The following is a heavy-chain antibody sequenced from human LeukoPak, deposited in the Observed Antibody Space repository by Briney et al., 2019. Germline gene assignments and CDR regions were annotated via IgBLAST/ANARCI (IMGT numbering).Heavy chain of an antibody. CDR1: GFTFSSYA. J-gene: IGHJ4*02. Sequence: GRSLRLSCAASGFTFSSYAMHWVRQAPGKGLERVAVISYDGSNKYYADSVKGRFTISRDNSKNTLYLQMNSLRAEDTAVYYCARDQGDDSSGYHSYWGQGTLVTVSS. V-gene: IGHV3-30*04. CDR3: ARDQGDDSSGYHSY. CDR2: ISYDGSNK. D-gene: IGHD3-22*01.